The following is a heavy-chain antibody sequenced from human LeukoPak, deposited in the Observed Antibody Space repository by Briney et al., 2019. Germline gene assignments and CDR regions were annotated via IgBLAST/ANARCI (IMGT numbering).Heavy chain of an antibody. CDR1: GFTFNGYW. CDR3: ATSSNAPGNH. D-gene: IGHD2-2*01. Sequence: GGSLRLSCAASGFTFNGYWMSWVRQAPGRGLEWVANIKEDGSAQYYVGSVKGRFTISRDNAKNSLNLQMNSLRAEDTAVYYCATSSNAPGNHWGQGTLVTVSS. J-gene: IGHJ5*02. V-gene: IGHV3-7*01. CDR2: IKEDGSAQ.